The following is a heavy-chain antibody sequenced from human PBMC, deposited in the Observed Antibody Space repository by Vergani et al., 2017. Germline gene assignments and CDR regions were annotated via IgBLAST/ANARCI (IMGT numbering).Heavy chain of an antibody. CDR1: GYSISSGYY. CDR2: IYHSGSA. Sequence: QVQLQEPGPGLVKPSETLSLTCTVSGYSISSGYYWGWIRQPPGKGLEWIGSIYHSGSAYYNPSLKSRVSISVDASKNQFSLKLSSVTAADSAVYYCARHDSGHYDASYYGLDVWGQGTLVTVSS. J-gene: IGHJ4*02. D-gene: IGHD3-3*01. V-gene: IGHV4-38-2*02. CDR3: ARHDSGHYDASYYGLDV.